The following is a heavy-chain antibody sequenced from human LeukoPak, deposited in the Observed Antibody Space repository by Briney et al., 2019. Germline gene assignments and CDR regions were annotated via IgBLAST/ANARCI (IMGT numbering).Heavy chain of an antibody. CDR3: ARDNRDYSGSYLDY. CDR2: ISAYNGNT. D-gene: IGHD1-26*01. J-gene: IGHJ4*02. V-gene: IGHV1-18*01. Sequence: GASVKVSCKASGYTFISYGISWVRQAHGQGLEWMGWISAYNGNTNYAQKLQGRVTMTTDTSTSTAYMELRSLRSDDTAVYYCARDNRDYSGSYLDYWGQGTLVTVSS. CDR1: GYTFISYG.